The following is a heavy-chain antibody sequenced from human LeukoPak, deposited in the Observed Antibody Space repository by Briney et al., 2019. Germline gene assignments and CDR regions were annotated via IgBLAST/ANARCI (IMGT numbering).Heavy chain of an antibody. V-gene: IGHV3-74*01. D-gene: IGHD6-13*01. CDR3: ARVLAQQQGY. Sequence: GGSLRLSCAASGFTFSTYWMHWVHQAPGKGLVWVSHINSDGRNTTYADSVTGRFTISRDNAKNTLYLQMNSLRAEDTAVYYCARVLAQQQGYWGQGTLVTVSS. J-gene: IGHJ4*02. CDR2: INSDGRNT. CDR1: GFTFSTYW.